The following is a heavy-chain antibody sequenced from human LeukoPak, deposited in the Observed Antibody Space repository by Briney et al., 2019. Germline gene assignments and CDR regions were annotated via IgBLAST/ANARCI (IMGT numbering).Heavy chain of an antibody. CDR3: ARLTRGALDY. Sequence: TSETLSLTCTVSGRSISSYYWSWIRQPPGKGLEWIGYIYYSGSTNYNPSLKSRVTISVDTSKNQFSLKLSSVTAVDTAVYYCARLTRGALDYWGQGTLVTVSS. V-gene: IGHV4-59*01. D-gene: IGHD3-10*01. J-gene: IGHJ4*02. CDR2: IYYSGST. CDR1: GRSISSYY.